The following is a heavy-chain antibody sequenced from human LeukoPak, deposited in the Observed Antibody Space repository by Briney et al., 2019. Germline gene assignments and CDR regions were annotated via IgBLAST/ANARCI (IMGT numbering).Heavy chain of an antibody. J-gene: IGHJ4*02. CDR2: IYSGGST. CDR1: GFTVSSNY. CDR3: ARAYYDILTGYYY. V-gene: IGHV3-53*01. Sequence: GGSLRLSCAASGFTVSSNYMSWVRQAPGKGLEWVSVIYSGGSTYYADSVKGRFTISRDNSKNTLYLQMNSLRAEDTAVYYCARAYYDILTGYYYWGQGTLVTVSS. D-gene: IGHD3-9*01.